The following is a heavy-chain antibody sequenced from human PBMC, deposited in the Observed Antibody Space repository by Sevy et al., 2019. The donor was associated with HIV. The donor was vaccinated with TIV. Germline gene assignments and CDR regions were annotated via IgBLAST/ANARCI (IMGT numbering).Heavy chain of an antibody. CDR1: GFTFSNYW. Sequence: GGSLRLSCAASGFTFSNYWMSWVRQAPGKGLEWVANIKKDGSEKYYVDSVKGRFTCSRDNAKNSLFLQMNSLRAEDTALYYCARDCSSTSCLWGLDVWGQGTTVTVSS. CDR3: ARDCSSTSCLWGLDV. D-gene: IGHD2-2*01. J-gene: IGHJ6*02. CDR2: IKKDGSEK. V-gene: IGHV3-7*03.